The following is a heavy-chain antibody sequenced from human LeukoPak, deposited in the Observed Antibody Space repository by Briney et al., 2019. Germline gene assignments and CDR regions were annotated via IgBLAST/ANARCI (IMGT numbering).Heavy chain of an antibody. CDR1: GFTFSSYA. CDR2: ISGSGGST. CDR3: ARAPVGVVLTGFGWFDP. V-gene: IGHV3-23*01. D-gene: IGHD3-3*01. J-gene: IGHJ5*02. Sequence: PGGSLRLSCAASGFTFSSYAMSWVRQAPGKGLEWVSAISGSGGSTYYADSVKGRFTISRDNSKNTLYLQMNSLRAEDTAVYYCARAPVGVVLTGFGWFDPWGQGTLVTVSS.